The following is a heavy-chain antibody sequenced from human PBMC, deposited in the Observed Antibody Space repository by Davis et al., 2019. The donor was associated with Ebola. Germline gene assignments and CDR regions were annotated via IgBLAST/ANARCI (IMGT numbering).Heavy chain of an antibody. V-gene: IGHV1-69*13. CDR3: ARGPTDPSGG. J-gene: IGHJ4*02. Sequence: SVKVSCKASGGTFNSFTINWVRQAPGQGLEWMGGIIPMFGTGNYAQNFQGRVTITADESTSTAYMELSSLRSEDTAVYYCARGPTDPSGGWGQGTLVTVSS. CDR2: IIPMFGTG. D-gene: IGHD3-16*01. CDR1: GGTFNSFT.